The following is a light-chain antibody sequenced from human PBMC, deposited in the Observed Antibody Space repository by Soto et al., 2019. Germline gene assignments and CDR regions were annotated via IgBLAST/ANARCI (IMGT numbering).Light chain of an antibody. CDR2: EVS. CDR1: SSDVGAYNY. Sequence: QSLLREPSSVSGSPGHTITISCTGTSSDVGAYNYVSWYQQHPGKAPKLMIYEVSNRPSGVSDRFSGSKSGNTASLTISGLQAAEEADYYCSSKRTTASIVFGTGTKVTVL. J-gene: IGLJ1*01. CDR3: SSKRTTASIV. V-gene: IGLV2-14*01.